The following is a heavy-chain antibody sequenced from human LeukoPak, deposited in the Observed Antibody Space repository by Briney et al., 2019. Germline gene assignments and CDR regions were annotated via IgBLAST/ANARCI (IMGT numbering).Heavy chain of an antibody. D-gene: IGHD6-19*01. Sequence: SETLSLTCTVSGGSMSSYYWSWIRQPPGKGLEWIGYIYYSGSTNYNPSLKSRVTISVDTSKKQFSLKLSSVTAADTAVYYCARHSSGWYIDYWGQGTLVTASS. V-gene: IGHV4-59*08. CDR2: IYYSGST. CDR3: ARHSSGWYIDY. CDR1: GGSMSSYY. J-gene: IGHJ4*02.